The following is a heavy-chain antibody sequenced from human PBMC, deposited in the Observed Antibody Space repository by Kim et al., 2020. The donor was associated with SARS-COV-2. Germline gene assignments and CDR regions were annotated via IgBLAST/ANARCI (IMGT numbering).Heavy chain of an antibody. V-gene: IGHV4-34*01. D-gene: IGHD5-18*01. CDR3: ALYSYGYSGDYFDY. Sequence: PSLKSRVTISVDTSKNQFSLKLSSVTAADTAVYYCALYSYGYSGDYFDYWGQGTLVTVSS. J-gene: IGHJ4*02.